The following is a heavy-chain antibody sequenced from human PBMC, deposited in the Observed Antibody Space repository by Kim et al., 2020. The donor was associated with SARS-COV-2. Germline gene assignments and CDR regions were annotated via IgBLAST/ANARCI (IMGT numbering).Heavy chain of an antibody. V-gene: IGHV1-18*01. CDR3: ARDSLLLWFGEFGRISEDYDY. J-gene: IGHJ4*02. CDR2: ISAYNGNT. CDR1: GYTFTSYG. D-gene: IGHD3-10*01. Sequence: ASVKVSCKASGYTFTSYGISWVRQAPGQGLEWMGWISAYNGNTNYAQKLQGRVTMTTDTSTSTAYMELRSLRSDDTAVYYCARDSLLLWFGEFGRISEDYDYWGQGTLVTVSS.